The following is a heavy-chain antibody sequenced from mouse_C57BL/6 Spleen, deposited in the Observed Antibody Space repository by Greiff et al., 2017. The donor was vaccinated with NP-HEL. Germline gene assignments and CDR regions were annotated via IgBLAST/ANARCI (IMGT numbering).Heavy chain of an antibody. Sequence: QVQLKESGAELARPGASVKMSCKASGYTFTSYTMHWVKQRPGQGLEWIGYINPSSGYTKYNQKFKDKATLTADKSSSTAYMQLSSLTSEDSAVYYCARWAAQAHYYAMDYWGQGTSVTVSS. CDR2: INPSSGYT. CDR3: ARWAAQAHYYAMDY. CDR1: GYTFTSYT. D-gene: IGHD3-2*02. J-gene: IGHJ4*01. V-gene: IGHV1-4*01.